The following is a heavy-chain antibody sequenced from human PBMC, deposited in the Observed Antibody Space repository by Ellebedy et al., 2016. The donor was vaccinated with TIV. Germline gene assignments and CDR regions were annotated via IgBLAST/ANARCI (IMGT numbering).Heavy chain of an antibody. CDR1: GGSISSSSYY. Sequence: GSLRLXCTVSGGSISSSSYYWGWIRQPPGKGLEWIGSIYYSGSTYYNPSLKSRVTISVETSKNQFSLKLSSVTAADTAVYYCAKMLGYCSSTSCHYFDYWGQGTLVTVSS. CDR3: AKMLGYCSSTSCHYFDY. V-gene: IGHV4-39*07. D-gene: IGHD2-2*01. J-gene: IGHJ4*02. CDR2: IYYSGST.